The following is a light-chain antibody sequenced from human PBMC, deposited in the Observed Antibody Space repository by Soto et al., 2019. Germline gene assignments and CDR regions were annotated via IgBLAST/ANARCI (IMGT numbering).Light chain of an antibody. CDR3: SSYTTSSTYV. J-gene: IGLJ1*01. Sequence: QSVVTQPACVSASPGQSITISCTGTSSDVGTYDDVSWYRQHPGKAPKLLIYEVTNRPSGVSNRFSGSKSGNTASLTISGLQAEDEADYYCSSYTTSSTYVFGSGTKVTVL. CDR1: SSDVGTYDD. V-gene: IGLV2-14*01. CDR2: EVT.